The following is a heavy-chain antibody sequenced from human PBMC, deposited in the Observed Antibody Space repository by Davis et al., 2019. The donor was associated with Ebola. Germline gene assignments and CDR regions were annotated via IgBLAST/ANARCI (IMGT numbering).Heavy chain of an antibody. CDR1: GYTFTSYG. CDR3: ERGRGKGGIGDY. CDR2: IRAYNGNK. V-gene: IGHV1-18*01. D-gene: IGHD3-10*01. J-gene: IGHJ4*02. Sequence: VSVKVSCQASGYTFTSYGISWVRQAPGQGLEWMGWIRAYNGNKNYAQKLQGRVTMTTDTSTSTAYMELRSLRSDDTDVYYSERGRGKGGIGDYWGQGTLVTVSS.